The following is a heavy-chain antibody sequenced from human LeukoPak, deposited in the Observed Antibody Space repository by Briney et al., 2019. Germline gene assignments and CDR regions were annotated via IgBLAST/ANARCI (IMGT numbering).Heavy chain of an antibody. Sequence: SVKVSCKASGGTFSSYAISWVRQAPGQGLEWLGGTIPIFGTANYAQKFQGRVTITADESTSTAYMELSSLRSEDTAVYYCARTLRPLGLGYCSSTSSYDGLDYWGQGTLVTVSS. V-gene: IGHV1-69*01. D-gene: IGHD2-2*01. J-gene: IGHJ4*02. CDR2: TIPIFGTA. CDR1: GGTFSSYA. CDR3: ARTLRPLGLGYCSSTSSYDGLDY.